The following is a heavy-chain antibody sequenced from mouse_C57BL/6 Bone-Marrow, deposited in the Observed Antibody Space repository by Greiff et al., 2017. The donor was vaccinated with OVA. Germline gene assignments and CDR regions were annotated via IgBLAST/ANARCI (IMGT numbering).Heavy chain of an antibody. Sequence: VQLQQSGPELVKPGASVKIPCKASGYTFTDYNMDWVKQSHGKSLEWIGDINPNNGGTIYNQKFKGKATLTVDKSSSTAYMELRSLTSEDTAVYYCARRLGLRRAWFAYWGQGTLVTVSA. J-gene: IGHJ3*01. CDR1: GYTFTDYN. V-gene: IGHV1-18*01. CDR3: ARRLGLRRAWFAY. CDR2: INPNNGGT. D-gene: IGHD2-4*01.